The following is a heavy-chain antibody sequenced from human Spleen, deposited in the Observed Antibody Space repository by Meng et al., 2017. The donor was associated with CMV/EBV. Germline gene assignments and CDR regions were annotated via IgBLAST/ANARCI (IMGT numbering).Heavy chain of an antibody. D-gene: IGHD6-6*01. V-gene: IGHV3-23*01. Sequence: GESLKISCAASGFTFSSYAMSWVRQAPGKGLEWVSAISGSGGSTYYADSVKGRFTISRDNSKNSLYLQMNSLRAEDTAVYYCARDRGYSSSSWYYYGMDVWGQGTTVTVSS. CDR1: GFTFSSYA. J-gene: IGHJ6*02. CDR3: ARDRGYSSSSWYYYGMDV. CDR2: ISGSGGST.